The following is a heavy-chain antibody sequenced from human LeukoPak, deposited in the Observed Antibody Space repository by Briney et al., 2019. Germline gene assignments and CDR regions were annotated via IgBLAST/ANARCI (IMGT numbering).Heavy chain of an antibody. D-gene: IGHD2-15*01. CDR3: ASRYCSGGSCGGLD. Sequence: SETLSLTCTVSGGSISSGGYYWSWIRQHPGLGLEWIGYIYYSGSTYYNPSLKSRVTISVDTSKNQFSLKLSSVTAADTAVYYCASRYCSGGSCGGLDWGQGTLVTASS. V-gene: IGHV4-31*03. CDR1: GGSISSGGYY. J-gene: IGHJ4*02. CDR2: IYYSGST.